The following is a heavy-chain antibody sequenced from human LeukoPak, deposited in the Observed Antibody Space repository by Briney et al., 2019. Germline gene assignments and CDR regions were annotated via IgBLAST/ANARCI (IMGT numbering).Heavy chain of an antibody. J-gene: IGHJ6*03. CDR3: ARVRARPYSSSWFNTNYYYYYMDV. CDR1: GGSISSYY. V-gene: IGHV4-4*07. CDR2: IYTSGST. D-gene: IGHD6-13*01. Sequence: SETLSLTCTVSGGSISSYYWSWIRQPAGKGLEWIGRIYTSGSTNYNPSLKSRVTMSVDTSKNQFSLKLSSVTAADTAVYYCARVRARPYSSSWFNTNYYYYYMDVWGKGTTVTVSS.